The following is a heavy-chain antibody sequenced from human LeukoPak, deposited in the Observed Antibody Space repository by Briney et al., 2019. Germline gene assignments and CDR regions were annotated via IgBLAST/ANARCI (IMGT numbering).Heavy chain of an antibody. CDR3: AKDKRFLEWLLSPPVYYFDY. Sequence: PGGSLRLSCAASGFTFSSYAMSWVRQAPGKGLEWVSAISGSGGSTYHADSVKGRFTISRDNSKNTLYLQMNSLRAEDTAVYYCAKDKRFLEWLLSPPVYYFDYWGQGTLVTVSS. J-gene: IGHJ4*02. CDR1: GFTFSSYA. CDR2: ISGSGGST. V-gene: IGHV3-23*01. D-gene: IGHD3-3*01.